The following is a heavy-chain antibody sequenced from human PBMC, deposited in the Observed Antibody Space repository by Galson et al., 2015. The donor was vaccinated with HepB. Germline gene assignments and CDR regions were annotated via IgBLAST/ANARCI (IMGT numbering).Heavy chain of an antibody. D-gene: IGHD3-10*01. CDR3: AQDLTYYYGSGSYFVGMDA. Sequence: SLRLSCAASGFSFSYFPMHWVRQVPGKGLEWVSGISWKSDFTGYADSVRGRFTISRDNAKYSLYLQMNSLRTEDTALYYCAQDLTYYYGSGSYFVGMDAWGQGTTVTVS. CDR1: GFSFSYFP. J-gene: IGHJ6*02. CDR2: ISWKSDFT. V-gene: IGHV3-9*01.